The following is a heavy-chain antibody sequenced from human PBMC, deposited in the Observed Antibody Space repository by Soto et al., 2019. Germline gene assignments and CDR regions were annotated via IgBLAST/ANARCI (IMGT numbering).Heavy chain of an antibody. CDR2: IYYNGNT. V-gene: IGHV4-61*01. J-gene: IGHJ4*02. Sequence: QVQLQESGPGLVKPSETLSLTCTVSGGSVSSGNFSWNWIRQPPGKPLEWIGYIYYNGNTNYDPSLKGRVTISMDTSKNQFSLKLNSVTAADTAVYYCARRTVITGLNDYWGQGTLVTVSS. CDR1: GGSVSSGNFS. D-gene: IGHD3-22*01. CDR3: ARRTVITGLNDY.